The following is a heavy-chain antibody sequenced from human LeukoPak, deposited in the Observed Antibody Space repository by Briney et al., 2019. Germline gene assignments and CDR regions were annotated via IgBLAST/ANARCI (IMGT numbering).Heavy chain of an antibody. D-gene: IGHD4-17*01. CDR3: TTETDYGDLDY. CDR2: IKSKTDGGTT. J-gene: IGHJ4*02. V-gene: IGHV3-15*01. CDR1: GFTFSNAW. Sequence: GGFLRLSCAASGFTFSNAWMSWVRQAPGKGLEWVGRIKSKTDGGTTDYAAPVKGRFTISRDDSKNTLYLQMNSLKTEDTAVYYCTTETDYGDLDYWGQGTLVTVSS.